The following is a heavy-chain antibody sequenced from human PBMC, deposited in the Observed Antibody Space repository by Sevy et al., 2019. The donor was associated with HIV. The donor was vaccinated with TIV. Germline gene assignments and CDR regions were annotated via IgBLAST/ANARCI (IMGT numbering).Heavy chain of an antibody. CDR2: ISSSSSTI. CDR3: ARAHDYGDYREDY. Sequence: GGSLRLSCAASGFTFSSYSMKWVRQAPGKGLEWVSYISSSSSTIYYADSVKGRFTISRDNAKNSLYLQMNSLRDEDTAVYYCARAHDYGDYREDYWGQGTLVTVSS. V-gene: IGHV3-48*02. D-gene: IGHD4-17*01. J-gene: IGHJ4*02. CDR1: GFTFSSYS.